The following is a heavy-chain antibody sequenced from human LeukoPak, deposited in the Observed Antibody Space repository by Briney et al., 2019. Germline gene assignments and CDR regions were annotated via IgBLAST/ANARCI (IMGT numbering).Heavy chain of an antibody. V-gene: IGHV1-24*01. D-gene: IGHD2-2*01. J-gene: IGHJ4*02. CDR2: FDPEDGET. Sequence: GASVKVSCKVSGHTLTELSMHWVRQAPGKGLEWMGGFDPEDGETIYAQKFQGRVTMTEDTSTDTAYMELSSLRSEDTAVYYCATVDPLGYCSSTSCPPDYWGQGTLVTVSS. CDR1: GHTLTELS. CDR3: ATVDPLGYCSSTSCPPDY.